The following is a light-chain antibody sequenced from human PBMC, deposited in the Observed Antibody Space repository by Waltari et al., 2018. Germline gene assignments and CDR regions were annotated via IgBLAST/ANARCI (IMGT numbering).Light chain of an antibody. CDR2: DTS. CDR3: QKYGDSPLT. J-gene: IGKJ4*01. CDR1: QSVAINN. V-gene: IGKV3-20*01. Sequence: VLTQSPGTLSLSRGERATLSCRASQSVAINNLAWYQQKPGQAPRLLIYDTSGRAAGTPDRFSGSGSGTDFTLTISGLEPEDFAVYYCQKYGDSPLTFGGGTRVEV.